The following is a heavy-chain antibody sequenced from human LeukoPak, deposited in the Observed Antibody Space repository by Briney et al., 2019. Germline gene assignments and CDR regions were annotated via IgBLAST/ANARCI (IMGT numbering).Heavy chain of an antibody. CDR1: GFTFSSYA. V-gene: IGHV3-30-3*01. CDR3: AKDRYCSGGSCYALDY. CDR2: ISYDGSNK. D-gene: IGHD2-15*01. J-gene: IGHJ4*02. Sequence: GGSLRLSCAASGFTFSSYAMHWVRQAPGKGLEWVAVISYDGSNKYYADSVKGRFTISRDNSKNTLYLQMSSVTAEDTAVYYCAKDRYCSGGSCYALDYWGQGTLVTVSS.